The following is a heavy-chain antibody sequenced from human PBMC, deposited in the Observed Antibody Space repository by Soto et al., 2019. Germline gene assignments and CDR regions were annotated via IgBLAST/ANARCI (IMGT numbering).Heavy chain of an antibody. CDR1: GGSFSSRSCY. J-gene: IGHJ5*02. CDR3: VRHSGYSSNWGEFDP. Sequence: SETLSLTCHVSGGSFSSRSCYWGWIRQSPGKGLEWIGSLYYSGTTYYNPSLKSRVTMSVDRTKNQFSLNLTSVTAADMAVYYCVRHSGYSSNWGEFDPWGQGILVTVSS. CDR2: LYYSGTT. V-gene: IGHV4-39*01. D-gene: IGHD5-18*01.